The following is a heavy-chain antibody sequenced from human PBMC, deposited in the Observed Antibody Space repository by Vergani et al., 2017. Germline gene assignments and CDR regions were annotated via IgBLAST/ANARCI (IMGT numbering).Heavy chain of an antibody. Sequence: EVQLVESGGGLIHPGGSLRRSCEGSGFSFRGYWMHWVRQSPEKGLVWVSRITSDGSITNYADSVKGRFTISRDNAKNTLDLEMNSLRGDDTPIYYCVRARCSGPCLMSNGCDSWGQGTLVTVSS. D-gene: IGHD5-12*01. V-gene: IGHV3-74*01. CDR1: GFSFRGYW. CDR2: ITSDGSIT. J-gene: IGHJ5*01. CDR3: VRARCSGPCLMSNGCDS.